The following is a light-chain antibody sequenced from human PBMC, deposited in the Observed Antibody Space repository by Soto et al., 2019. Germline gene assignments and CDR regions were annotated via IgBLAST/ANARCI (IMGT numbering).Light chain of an antibody. J-gene: IGLJ1*01. CDR1: SAHIGANYD. V-gene: IGLV1-40*01. Sequence: QSVLTQPLSVSGAPGQRVTISCTGSSAHIGANYDVHWYQQLPGTAPKLLIYANTNRPSGVPGRFSGSKSVTSASLAITGLQAEDEADYYCQSYDTSLSGYVFGAGTKLTVL. CDR2: ANT. CDR3: QSYDTSLSGYV.